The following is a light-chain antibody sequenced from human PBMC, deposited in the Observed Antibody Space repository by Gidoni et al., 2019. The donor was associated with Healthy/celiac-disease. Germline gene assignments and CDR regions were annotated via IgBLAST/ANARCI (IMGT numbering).Light chain of an antibody. CDR3: QQYNNWPPLT. CDR1: QSVSSN. CDR2: GAA. J-gene: IGKJ4*01. V-gene: IGKV3-15*01. Sequence: IVMTQSPATLSVSPGERATLSCRDSQSVSSNLAWYQQKPGQAPRLLIYGAATRSTGLPARFSGSGAGTEYTLTISSLQSEDVAAYYCQQYNNWPPLTFGGGTKVEIK.